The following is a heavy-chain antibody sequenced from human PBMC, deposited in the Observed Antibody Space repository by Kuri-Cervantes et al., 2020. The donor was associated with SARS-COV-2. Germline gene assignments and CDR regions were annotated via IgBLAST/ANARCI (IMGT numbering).Heavy chain of an antibody. CDR1: GFTFSDYY. D-gene: IGHD6-13*01. CDR3: ARDSPDSSSWYYYYYGMDV. Sequence: GGSLRLSCAASGFTFSDYYMSWIRQAPGKGLEWVSSISSSSSYIYYADSVKGRFTISRDNAKNSLYLQMNSLRAEDTAVYYCARDSPDSSSWYYYYYGMDVWGQGTTVTVSS. CDR2: ISSSSSYI. J-gene: IGHJ6*02. V-gene: IGHV3-11*06.